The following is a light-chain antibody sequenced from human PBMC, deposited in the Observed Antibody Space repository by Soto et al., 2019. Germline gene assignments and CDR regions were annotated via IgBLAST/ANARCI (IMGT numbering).Light chain of an antibody. CDR2: WAS. CDR1: QIVLYSSNNKNY. Sequence: DIVMTQSPDSLSVSLGERATINFNSSQIVLYSSNNKNYLAWYQQKPGQPPKLLIYWASTRESGVPDRFSGSGSGTDFTLTISSLQAEDVAVYYCQQYYSTPRTFGQGTKVDI. CDR3: QQYYSTPRT. V-gene: IGKV4-1*01. J-gene: IGKJ1*01.